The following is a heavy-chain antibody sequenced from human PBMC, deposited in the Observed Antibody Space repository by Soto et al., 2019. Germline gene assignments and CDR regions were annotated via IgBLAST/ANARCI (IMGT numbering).Heavy chain of an antibody. J-gene: IGHJ3*01. D-gene: IGHD2-2*02. CDR2: IGPTVAHAP. CDR3: AKDAIPYNGRDDAFDL. Sequence: PGGSLRLSCAASGFTFSSYAMRGVRQAPGKGLEWVSAIGPTVAHAPAYAASVKGRFTISRDNSRNILYLQMTNLRAEDTGVYYCAKDAIPYNGRDDAFDLWGQGTMVTVSS. CDR1: GFTFSSYA. V-gene: IGHV3-23*01.